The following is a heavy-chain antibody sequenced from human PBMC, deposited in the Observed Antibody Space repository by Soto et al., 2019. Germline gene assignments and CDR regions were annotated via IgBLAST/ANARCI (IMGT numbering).Heavy chain of an antibody. CDR1: GYIFTNFY. CDR3: AREAPSTGAFDI. J-gene: IGHJ3*02. CDR2: IFPNGDRT. D-gene: IGHD2-8*02. V-gene: IGHV1-46*01. Sequence: QVQLGQSGAELKKPGASVKISCKSSGYIFTNFYLLWVRQAPGQGLEWMGVIFPNGDRTSYAQSFQGRVTMTRDTSTSTDQMELSSLTCEDTAVYFFAREAPSTGAFDIWGQGTMVTVSS.